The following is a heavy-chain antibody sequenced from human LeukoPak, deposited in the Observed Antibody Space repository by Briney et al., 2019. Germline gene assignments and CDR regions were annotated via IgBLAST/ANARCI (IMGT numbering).Heavy chain of an antibody. Sequence: SSETLSLTCTVSGDSIRSPSYYWGWVRQAPGQGLEWVSAISGSGGSTYYADSVKGRFTISRDNSKNTLYLQMNSLRAEDTAVYYCFMDVWGQGTTVTVSS. CDR1: GDSIRSPSYY. J-gene: IGHJ6*02. V-gene: IGHV3-23*01. CDR3: FMDV. CDR2: ISGSGGST.